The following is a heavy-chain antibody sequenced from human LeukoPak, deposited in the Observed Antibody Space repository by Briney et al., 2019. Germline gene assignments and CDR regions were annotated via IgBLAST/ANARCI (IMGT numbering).Heavy chain of an antibody. CDR1: GGTFSSYA. Sequence: SVKVSCKASGGTFSSYAISWVRQAPGQGLEWMGGIIPIFGTANYAQKFQGRVTITTDGSTSTAYMELSSLRSEDTAVYYCARGIFSELRMGYYYMDVWGKGTTVTVSS. CDR3: ARGIFSELRMGYYYMDV. D-gene: IGHD1-7*01. J-gene: IGHJ6*03. CDR2: IIPIFGTA. V-gene: IGHV1-69*05.